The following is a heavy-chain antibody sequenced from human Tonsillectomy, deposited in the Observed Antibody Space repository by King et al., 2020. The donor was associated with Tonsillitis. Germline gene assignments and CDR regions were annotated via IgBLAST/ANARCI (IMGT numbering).Heavy chain of an antibody. Sequence: LQLQESGPGLVKPSETLSLTCTVSGGSMDSYYWTWIRQPPGKRLEWIGYIYYRGSTNYNPSLKSRVTISVDTSKNQFSLKLTSVTAADTAVYYCARLLGDGYSDYWGQGALVTVSS. J-gene: IGHJ4*02. CDR1: GGSMDSYY. CDR2: IYYRGST. D-gene: IGHD5-24*01. CDR3: ARLLGDGYSDY. V-gene: IGHV4-59*08.